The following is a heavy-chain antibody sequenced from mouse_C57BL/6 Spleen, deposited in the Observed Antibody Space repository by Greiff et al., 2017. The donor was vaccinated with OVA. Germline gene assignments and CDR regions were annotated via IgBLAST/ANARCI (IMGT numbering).Heavy chain of an antibody. CDR2: IYPGSGST. D-gene: IGHD2-4*01. Sequence: QVQLQQSGAELVKPGASVKMSCKASGYTFTSYWITWVKQRPGQGLEWIGVIYPGSGSTNYNEKFKSKATLTVDTSSSTAYMQLSSLTSEDSAVYYCARSWATVYYDCDWFAYWGQGTLVTVSA. J-gene: IGHJ3*01. CDR1: GYTFTSYW. V-gene: IGHV1-55*01. CDR3: ARSWATVYYDCDWFAY.